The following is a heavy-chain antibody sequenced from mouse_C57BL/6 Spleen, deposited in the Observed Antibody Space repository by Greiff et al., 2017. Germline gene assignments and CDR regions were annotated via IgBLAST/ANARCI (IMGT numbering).Heavy chain of an antibody. CDR3: ARPGGVYWYFDV. J-gene: IGHJ1*03. CDR2: INYDGSST. Sequence: EVQVVESEGGLVQPGSSMKLSCTASGFTFSDYYMAWVRQVPEKGLEWVANINYDGSSTYYLDSLKSRFIISRDNAKNILYLQMSSLKSEDTATYYCARPGGVYWYFDVWGTGTTVTVSS. V-gene: IGHV5-16*01. CDR1: GFTFSDYY.